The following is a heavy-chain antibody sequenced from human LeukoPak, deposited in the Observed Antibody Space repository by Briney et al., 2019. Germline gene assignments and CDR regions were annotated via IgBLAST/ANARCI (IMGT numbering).Heavy chain of an antibody. Sequence: SETLSLTCTVSGGSISSGSYYWSWIRQPAGKGLEWIGRIYTSGSTNYNPSLKSRVTISVDTSKNQFSLKLSSATAADTAVYYCAREPYSSGRRGLDYWGQGTLVTVSS. V-gene: IGHV4-61*02. D-gene: IGHD6-19*01. J-gene: IGHJ4*02. CDR1: GGSISSGSYY. CDR2: IYTSGST. CDR3: AREPYSSGRRGLDY.